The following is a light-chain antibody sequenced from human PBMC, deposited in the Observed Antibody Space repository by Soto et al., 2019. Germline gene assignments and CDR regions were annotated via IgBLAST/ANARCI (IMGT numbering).Light chain of an antibody. CDR2: DAS. V-gene: IGKV1-5*01. CDR1: QSISSW. CDR3: QQLNKYPST. Sequence: DIQMTQSPSTLSSSVGDIFTITCRASQSISSWLAWYQQKPGKAPKLLIYDASSLESGVPSRFSGSGSGTDFTLTISSLQPEDFATYYCQQLNKYPSTFGGGTKVDIK. J-gene: IGKJ4*01.